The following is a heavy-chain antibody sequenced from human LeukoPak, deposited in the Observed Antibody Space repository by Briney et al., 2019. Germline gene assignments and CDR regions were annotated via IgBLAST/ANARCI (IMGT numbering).Heavy chain of an antibody. D-gene: IGHD3-3*01. CDR2: IWYDGSNK. CDR1: GFPFSSYG. J-gene: IGHJ6*03. Sequence: GRSLRLSCAASGFPFSSYGMYWVRQAPGKGLGWVAVIWYDGSNKYYADSVKGRFTISRDNSKNTLYLQMNSLRAEDTAVYYCAKDARGYDFWSGYLTPLAYYYYYMDVWGKGTTVTVSS. V-gene: IGHV3-33*06. CDR3: AKDARGYDFWSGYLTPLAYYYYYMDV.